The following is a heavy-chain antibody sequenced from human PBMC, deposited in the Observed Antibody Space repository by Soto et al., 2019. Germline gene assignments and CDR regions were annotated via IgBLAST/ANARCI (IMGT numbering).Heavy chain of an antibody. CDR1: GGTFSSYA. J-gene: IGHJ6*02. V-gene: IGHV1-69*01. D-gene: IGHD6-6*01. Sequence: QVQLVQSGAEVKKPGSSEKVSCKASGGTFSSYAISWVRQAPGQGLEWMGGIIPIFGTANYAQKFQGRVTITADESTSTAYMELSSLRSEDTAVYYCARGYSSSSGGDPYYYYGMDVWGQGTTVTVSS. CDR3: ARGYSSSSGGDPYYYYGMDV. CDR2: IIPIFGTA.